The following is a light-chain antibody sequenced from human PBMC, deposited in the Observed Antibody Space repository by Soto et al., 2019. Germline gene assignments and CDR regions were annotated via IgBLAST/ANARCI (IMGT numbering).Light chain of an antibody. J-gene: IGKJ4*01. CDR1: QTVSNN. V-gene: IGKV3-15*01. CDR2: GAS. Sequence: EIVMMQSPATLSMSPGERVSISCRASQTVSNNLAWYQQKPGQAPRLLIYGASTRAIGVAARFSGSGSGTEFTLTITSLQSEDFAVYYCQQYHKWPPFTFGGGTVVEIK. CDR3: QQYHKWPPFT.